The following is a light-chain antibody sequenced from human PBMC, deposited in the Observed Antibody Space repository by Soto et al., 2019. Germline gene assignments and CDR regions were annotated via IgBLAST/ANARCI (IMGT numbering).Light chain of an antibody. CDR3: QQYNSYSQT. Sequence: DIQMTQSPSTLSASVGDRVTITCRASQRISSWLAWYQQKPGKAPKLLIYDASSLESGVPSRFSGSGSGTEFTLTISSLQPDDFAPYYCQQYNSYSQTFGQGTKLQIK. CDR2: DAS. J-gene: IGKJ2*01. CDR1: QRISSW. V-gene: IGKV1-5*01.